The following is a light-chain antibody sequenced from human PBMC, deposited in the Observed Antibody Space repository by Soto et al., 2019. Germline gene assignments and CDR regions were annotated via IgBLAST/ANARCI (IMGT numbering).Light chain of an antibody. V-gene: IGKV3-15*01. J-gene: IGKJ1*01. CDR1: QSVTSK. CDR2: GAS. CDR3: QQYNTWPRT. Sequence: EIVMTQSPATLSVSPGERATLSCRASQSVTSKLAWYQQKPGQAPRILIYGASTRATGIPVRFSGSGSGTEFTLTIISRQSEDFEVYYCQQYNTWPRTFGQGTKVEIK.